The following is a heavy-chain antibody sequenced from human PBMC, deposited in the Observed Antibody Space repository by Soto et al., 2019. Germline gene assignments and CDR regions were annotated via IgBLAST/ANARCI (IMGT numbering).Heavy chain of an antibody. CDR1: GASITSGGNY. J-gene: IGHJ5*02. CDR3: ARGGHEDNWFDP. V-gene: IGHV4-31*03. CDR2: MLYSGST. Sequence: TLSLTCTVSGASITSGGNYWGWIRQHPEKGLEWIAYMLYSGSTSYNPSLRSRVIMSVDTSKNQFSLKLSSVTAADTAVYYCARGGHEDNWFDPWGQGTLVTVSS.